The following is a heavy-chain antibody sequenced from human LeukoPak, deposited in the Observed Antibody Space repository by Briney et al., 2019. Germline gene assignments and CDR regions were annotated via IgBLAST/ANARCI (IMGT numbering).Heavy chain of an antibody. CDR3: ARYPLYCSGGSCSDRPFDY. V-gene: IGHV4-4*07. CDR2: IYTSGST. D-gene: IGHD2-15*01. J-gene: IGHJ4*02. CDR1: GGSISSYY. Sequence: PSETLSLTCTVSGGSISSYYWSWIRQPAGKGLEWIGRIYTSGSTNYNPSLKSRVTMSVDTSKNQFSLKLSSVTAADTAVYYCARYPLYCSGGSCSDRPFDYWGQGTLVTVSS.